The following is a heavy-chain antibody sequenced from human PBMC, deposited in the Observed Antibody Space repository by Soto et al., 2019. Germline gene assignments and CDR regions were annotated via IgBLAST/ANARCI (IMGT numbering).Heavy chain of an antibody. J-gene: IGHJ6*02. D-gene: IGHD3-3*01. V-gene: IGHV3-30-3*01. CDR1: EFTFSSYA. Sequence: GGPLRLSCAAPEFTFSSYAMHWGRQAPGKGLEWVAVISYDGSNKYYADSVKGRFTISRDNSKMTLYLQMNSLRAEDTAVYYCAKGLTYYDFWSGYQPYGMDVWGQGTTVTVSS. CDR2: ISYDGSNK. CDR3: AKGLTYYDFWSGYQPYGMDV.